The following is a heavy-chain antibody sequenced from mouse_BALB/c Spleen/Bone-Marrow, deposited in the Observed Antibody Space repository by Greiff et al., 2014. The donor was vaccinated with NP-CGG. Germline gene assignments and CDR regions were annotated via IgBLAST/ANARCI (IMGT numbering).Heavy chain of an antibody. CDR1: GFTFSSYA. Sequence: DVQLVESGGGLVKPGGSLKLSCAASGFTFSSYAMSWVRQTPEKRLEWVATISSGGSYTYYPDSVKGRLTISRDNAKNTLYLQMSSLRSEDTAMYYCARHGITRLLDYWGQGTTLTVSS. CDR3: ARHGITRLLDY. CDR2: ISSGGSYT. J-gene: IGHJ2*01. D-gene: IGHD2-4*01. V-gene: IGHV5-9-3*01.